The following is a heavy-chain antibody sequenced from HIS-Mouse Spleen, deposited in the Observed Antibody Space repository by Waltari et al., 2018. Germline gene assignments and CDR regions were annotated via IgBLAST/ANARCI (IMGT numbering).Heavy chain of an antibody. D-gene: IGHD6-19*01. J-gene: IGHJ4*02. CDR1: GFSLSPSGMC. CDR2: IDWDDDK. V-gene: IGHV2-70*15. Sequence: QVTLRESGPALVKPTQTLTLTCTFSGFSLSPSGMCVSWFRHPPGKALEWLARIDWDDDKYYSTSLKTRLTISKDTSKNQVVLTMTNMDPVDTATYYCARIAEGYSSGWYAFDYWGQGTLVTVSS. CDR3: ARIAEGYSSGWYAFDY.